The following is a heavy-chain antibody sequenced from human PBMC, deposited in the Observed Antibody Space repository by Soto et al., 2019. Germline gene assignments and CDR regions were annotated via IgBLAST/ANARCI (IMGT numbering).Heavy chain of an antibody. J-gene: IGHJ4*02. V-gene: IGHV1-46*01. CDR1: GYTFTTYY. CDR2: IDPRAGRT. CDR3: ARDRDDSSGYPFDS. D-gene: IGHD3-22*01. Sequence: QVQLVQSGAEVKKPGASVKVSCKASGYTFTTYYMHWIRQAPGQGPEWTGIIDPRAGRTGYAQRFQGRVTLTSDTSTTTVYMELSSLRSDDTAIYYCARDRDDSSGYPFDSWGQGTLVTVSS.